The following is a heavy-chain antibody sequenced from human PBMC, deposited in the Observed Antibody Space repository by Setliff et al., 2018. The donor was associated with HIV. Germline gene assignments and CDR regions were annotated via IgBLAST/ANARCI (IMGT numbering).Heavy chain of an antibody. CDR2: IYHSGHS. D-gene: IGHD6-13*01. CDR3: ARLAGQRTVAAADYFFDY. J-gene: IGHJ4*02. Sequence: PSETLSLTCAVSGYSISSGYYWGWIRQPPGKGLEWIGIIYHSGHSFYSPSLQNRVFLSLDTSKNQFSLTLNSLTAADTAVYYCARLAGQRTVAAADYFFDYWGQGALVTVSS. V-gene: IGHV4-38-2*01. CDR1: GYSISSGYY.